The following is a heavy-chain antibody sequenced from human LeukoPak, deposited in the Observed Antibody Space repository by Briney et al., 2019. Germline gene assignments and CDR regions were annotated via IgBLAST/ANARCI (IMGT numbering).Heavy chain of an antibody. Sequence: GGSLRLSCAASGFTFSSYSMNWVRQAPGKGLEWVSSISSSSSYIYYADSVKGRFTISRDNAKNSLYLQMNSLRAEDTAVYYCARDRGESSYFDYWGQGTLATVSS. CDR2: ISSSSSYI. CDR1: GFTFSSYS. CDR3: ARDRGESSYFDY. D-gene: IGHD3-16*01. J-gene: IGHJ4*02. V-gene: IGHV3-21*01.